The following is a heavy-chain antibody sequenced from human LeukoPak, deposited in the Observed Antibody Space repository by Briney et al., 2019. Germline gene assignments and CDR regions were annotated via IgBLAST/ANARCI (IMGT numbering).Heavy chain of an antibody. CDR3: ARDNSLRDTAWWFDP. D-gene: IGHD5-24*01. V-gene: IGHV1-46*01. Sequence: ASVKVSCKASGYTFTNNFMHWVRQAPGQGLEWIGIINPSGDNTWYAQKFQGRVTMTRDMATSTDYLEVNRLRSEDTAVYYCARDNSLRDTAWWFDPWGEGTLVTVSS. J-gene: IGHJ5*02. CDR1: GYTFTNNF. CDR2: INPSGDNT.